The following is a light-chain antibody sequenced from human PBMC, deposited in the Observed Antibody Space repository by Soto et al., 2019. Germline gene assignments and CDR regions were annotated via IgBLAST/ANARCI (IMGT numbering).Light chain of an antibody. J-gene: IGKJ4*02. V-gene: IGKV3D-15*01. CDR1: QSISSN. CDR3: QQYHNWPLT. CDR2: GAS. Sequence: EIVMTQSPATLSVSPGERATLSCRASQSISSNLAWYQQKPGQAPRLLIYGASTRATGIPARFSGSGSGTEFPLIISSLQSEDFAVYCCQQYHNWPLTFGGGTNVEIK.